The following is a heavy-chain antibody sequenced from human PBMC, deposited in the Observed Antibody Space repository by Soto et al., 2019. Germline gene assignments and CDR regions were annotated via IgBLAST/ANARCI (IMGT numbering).Heavy chain of an antibody. J-gene: IGHJ6*02. V-gene: IGHV4-4*02. D-gene: IGHD6-13*01. CDR1: GGSISTTNY. CDR2: IYHSGSA. Sequence: SSETLSLTCTVSGGSISTTNYWTWVRQPPGKGLEWIGEIYHSGSATYNPSLKSRVTISVDKSKNQFSLILTSVTAADTAMYYCARDSIAAAATGFYYYGMDVWGQGTTVTVSS. CDR3: ARDSIAAAATGFYYYGMDV.